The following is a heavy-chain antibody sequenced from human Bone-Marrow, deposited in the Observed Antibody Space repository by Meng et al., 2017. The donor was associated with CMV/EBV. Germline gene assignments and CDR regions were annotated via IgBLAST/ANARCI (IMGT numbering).Heavy chain of an antibody. V-gene: IGHV4-39*07. J-gene: IGHJ4*02. D-gene: IGHD6-19*01. CDR2: IYYSGST. CDR3: ARDLLYSGADY. Sequence: TFSSYAMSWIRQPPGKGLEWIGSIYYSGSTYYNPSLKSRVTISVDTSKNQFSLKLSSVTAADTAVYYCARDLLYSGADYWGQGTLVTVSS. CDR1: TFSSYA.